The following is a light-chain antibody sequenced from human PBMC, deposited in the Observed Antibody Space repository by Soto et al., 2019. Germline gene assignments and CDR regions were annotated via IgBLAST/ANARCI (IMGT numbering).Light chain of an antibody. V-gene: IGKV3-20*01. CDR3: QQYGSSLWT. Sequence: EIVLTQSPGTLSLSPGERASLSCRASQSVSSTYLASYQQKPGQAPRLLIYATSTRATGIPDRFSGSGSGTDFTLTISRLVPEDFAVYYCQQYGSSLWTLGQGTQVAIK. CDR1: QSVSSTY. J-gene: IGKJ1*01. CDR2: ATS.